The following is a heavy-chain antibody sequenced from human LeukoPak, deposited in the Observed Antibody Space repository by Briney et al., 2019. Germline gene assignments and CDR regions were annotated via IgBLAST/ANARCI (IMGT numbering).Heavy chain of an antibody. CDR3: AKEAHYPHMGTYLVTIDS. J-gene: IGHJ4*02. Sequence: GGSLRLSCAASGFTFSSYAMSWVRQAPGKGLEWVSAISGSGGSTYYADSVRGRFIISRDNSKNTLYLQMSSLRAEDTALYYCAKEAHYPHMGTYLVTIDSWGQGTLVTVSS. D-gene: IGHD3-9*01. V-gene: IGHV3-23*01. CDR1: GFTFSSYA. CDR2: ISGSGGST.